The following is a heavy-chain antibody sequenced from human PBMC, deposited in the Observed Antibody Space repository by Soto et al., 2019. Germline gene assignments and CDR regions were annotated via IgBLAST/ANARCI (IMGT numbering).Heavy chain of an antibody. J-gene: IGHJ4*02. CDR3: ARRPHSSGWYWPGDY. CDR2: IYPGDSDT. Sequence: PGESLKISCKGSGYSFTSYWIGWVRQMPGKGLEWMGIIYPGDSDTRYSPSFQGQVTISADKSISTAYLQWSSLKASDTAMYYCARRPHSSGWYWPGDYWGQGTLVTVSS. CDR1: GYSFTSYW. V-gene: IGHV5-51*01. D-gene: IGHD6-19*01.